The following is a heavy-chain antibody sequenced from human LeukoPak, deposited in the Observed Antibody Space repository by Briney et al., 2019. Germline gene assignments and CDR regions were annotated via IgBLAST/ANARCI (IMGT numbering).Heavy chain of an antibody. V-gene: IGHV4-59*01. CDR3: ARRVVVVTANDKSDAFDV. CDR1: GGSISSND. J-gene: IGHJ3*01. D-gene: IGHD2-21*02. CDR2: IYYSGST. Sequence: PSETLSLTCTVSGGSISSNDCSWLRQPPEEGLEWIGYIYYSGSTNYNPSLKSRVTISLDTSKNQFSLKLNSVTAADTAVYYCARRVVVVTANDKSDAFDVWGQGTVVTVSS.